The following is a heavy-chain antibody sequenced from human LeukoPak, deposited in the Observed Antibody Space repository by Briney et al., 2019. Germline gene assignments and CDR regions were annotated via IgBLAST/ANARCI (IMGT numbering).Heavy chain of an antibody. V-gene: IGHV3-30*04. J-gene: IGHJ4*02. CDR1: GFTFSSYA. CDR3: AKEGAYYDFWSGYHPKYYFDY. D-gene: IGHD3-3*01. Sequence: GGSLRLSCAASGFTFSSYAMHWVRQAPGKGLEWVAVISYDGSNKYYADSVKGRFTISRDNSKNTLYLQMNSLRAEDTAVYYCAKEGAYYDFWSGYHPKYYFDYWGQGTLVTVSS. CDR2: ISYDGSNK.